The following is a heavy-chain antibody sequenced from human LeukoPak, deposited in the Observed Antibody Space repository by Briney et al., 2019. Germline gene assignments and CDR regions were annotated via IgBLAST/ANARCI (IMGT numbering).Heavy chain of an antibody. D-gene: IGHD6-13*01. CDR2: ISGSGGST. V-gene: IGHV3-23*01. CDR1: GFTFSSYA. J-gene: IGHJ4*02. Sequence: QSGGSLRLSCAASGFTFSSYAMSWVRQAPGKGLEWVSAISGSGGSTYYADSVKGRFTISRDNSKNTLYLQMNSLRAEDTAVYYCAKDSLYSSSWYGVYWGQGTLVTVSS. CDR3: AKDSLYSSSWYGVY.